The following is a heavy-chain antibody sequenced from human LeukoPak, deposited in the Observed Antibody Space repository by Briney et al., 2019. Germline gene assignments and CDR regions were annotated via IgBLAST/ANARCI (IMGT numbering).Heavy chain of an antibody. CDR1: GGTLSSYA. Sequence: SEKVSCKASGGTLSSYAISWVRQAPGQGLEWMGGIIPNFGTANYAQKFQGRVTITTDESTSTAYMELSSLRSEDAAVYYCSRVTFSIDRRYYYDSSGYLNWFDPWGQGTLVTVSS. D-gene: IGHD3-22*01. CDR3: SRVTFSIDRRYYYDSSGYLNWFDP. CDR2: IIPNFGTA. V-gene: IGHV1-69*05. J-gene: IGHJ5*02.